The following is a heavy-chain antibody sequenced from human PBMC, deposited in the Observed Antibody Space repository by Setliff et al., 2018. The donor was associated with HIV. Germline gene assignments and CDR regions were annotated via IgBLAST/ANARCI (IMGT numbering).Heavy chain of an antibody. D-gene: IGHD3-10*01. J-gene: IGHJ4*02. Sequence: ASVKVSCKASGYTFTGSYMHWVRQAPGQGLEWMGLINPSGGTTIYAQKFQGRVTMTRDTSTSTVYMELTSLRSDDTAVYYCARDRGGFFECFDYWGQGTLVTVSS. CDR1: GYTFTGSY. CDR3: ARDRGGFFECFDY. V-gene: IGHV1-46*01. CDR2: INPSGGTT.